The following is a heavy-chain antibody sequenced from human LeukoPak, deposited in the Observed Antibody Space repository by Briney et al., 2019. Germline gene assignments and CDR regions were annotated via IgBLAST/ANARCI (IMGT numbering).Heavy chain of an antibody. CDR1: GGSISSGGYY. D-gene: IGHD6-6*01. CDR2: IYYSGST. Sequence: SETLSLTCTVSGGSISSGGYYRSWIRQHPGKGLEWIGYIYYSGSTYYNPSLKSRVTISVDTSKNQFSLKLSSVTAADTAVYYCAREVVSIAARLLDYWGQGTLVTVSS. CDR3: AREVVSIAARLLDY. J-gene: IGHJ4*02. V-gene: IGHV4-31*03.